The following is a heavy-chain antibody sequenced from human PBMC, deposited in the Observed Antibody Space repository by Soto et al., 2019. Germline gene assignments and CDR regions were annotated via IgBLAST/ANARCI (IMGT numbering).Heavy chain of an antibody. V-gene: IGHV1-69*12. D-gene: IGHD5-12*01. Sequence: QVQLVQPGAEVKKPGSSVKVSCKASGGTFSSYAISWVRQAPGQGLEWMGGIIPIFGTANYAQKFQGRVTLTADESTSPAYMELSSLRSEDTAVYSCARADGYNQPPYWGQGTLVTVSS. CDR3: ARADGYNQPPY. CDR2: IIPIFGTA. J-gene: IGHJ4*02. CDR1: GGTFSSYA.